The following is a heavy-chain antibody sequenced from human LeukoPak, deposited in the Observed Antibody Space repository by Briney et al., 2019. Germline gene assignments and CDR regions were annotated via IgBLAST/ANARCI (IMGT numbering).Heavy chain of an antibody. CDR1: GFTFSSYA. CDR2: ISGSGGST. J-gene: IGHJ6*03. CDR3: AKDSNTSYYYDSSGYYYPYYYYYMDV. Sequence: PGGSLRLSCAAPGFTFSSYAMSWVRQAPGKGLEWVSAISGSGGSTYYADSVKGRFTISRDNSKNTLYLQMNSLRAEDTAVYYCAKDSNTSYYYDSSGYYYPYYYYYMDVWGKGTTVTISS. D-gene: IGHD3-22*01. V-gene: IGHV3-23*01.